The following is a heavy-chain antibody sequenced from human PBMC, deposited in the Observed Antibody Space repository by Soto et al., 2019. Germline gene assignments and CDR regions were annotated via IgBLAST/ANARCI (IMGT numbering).Heavy chain of an antibody. CDR1: GYTLTELS. CDR2: FDPEDGET. D-gene: IGHD3-10*01. CDR3: ATDHITMVRGVISSSGLFDY. J-gene: IGHJ4*02. V-gene: IGHV1-24*01. Sequence: GASVKVSCKVSGYTLTELSMHWVRQAPGKGLEWMGGFDPEDGETIYAQKFQGRVTMTEDTSTDTAYMELSSLRSEDTAVYYCATDHITMVRGVISSSGLFDYWGQGTLVTVSS.